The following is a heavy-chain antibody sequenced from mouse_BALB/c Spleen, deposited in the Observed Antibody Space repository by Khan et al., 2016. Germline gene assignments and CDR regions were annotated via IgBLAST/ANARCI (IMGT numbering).Heavy chain of an antibody. CDR2: INTYTGEP. D-gene: IGHD3-2*01. Sequence: QIQLVQSGPELKKPGETVKISCKASGYTFTNYGMNWVKQAPGTGLKWMGWINTYTGEPTYADDFKGRFAFSLETSASTAYLQINNLKNEDMATYVCALRDCSGYFDYWGQGTTLTVSS. J-gene: IGHJ2*01. V-gene: IGHV9-1*02. CDR3: ALRDCSGYFDY. CDR1: GYTFTNYG.